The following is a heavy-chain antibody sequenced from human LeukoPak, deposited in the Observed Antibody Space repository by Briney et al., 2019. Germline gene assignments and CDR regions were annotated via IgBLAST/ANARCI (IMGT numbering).Heavy chain of an antibody. CDR1: GFAVSSNY. CDR2: IYSGGST. Sequence: GGSLRLSCAASGFAVSSNYMSWVRQAPGKGLEWVSVIYSGGSTYYADSVKGRFTISRDNSKNTLYLQMNSLRAEDTAVYYCARGIGYLRELAFDYWGQGTLVTVSS. V-gene: IGHV3-53*01. D-gene: IGHD3-16*01. CDR3: ARGIGYLRELAFDY. J-gene: IGHJ4*02.